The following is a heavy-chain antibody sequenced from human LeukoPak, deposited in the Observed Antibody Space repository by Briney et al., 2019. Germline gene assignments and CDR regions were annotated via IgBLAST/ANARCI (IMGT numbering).Heavy chain of an antibody. CDR3: ARGVGNVFHERRILDR. D-gene: IGHD4-23*01. CDR2: INPADGTQ. CDR1: GYTFTSHF. V-gene: IGHV1-46*01. Sequence: ASVKVSCKASGYTFTSHFMNWVRQAPGQGLEWMAIINPADGTQTYAQKFQDRVTLTRDTSTNTVYMELISLRSEDTAVYYCARGVGNVFHERRILDRWGQGTLVSVSS. J-gene: IGHJ5*02.